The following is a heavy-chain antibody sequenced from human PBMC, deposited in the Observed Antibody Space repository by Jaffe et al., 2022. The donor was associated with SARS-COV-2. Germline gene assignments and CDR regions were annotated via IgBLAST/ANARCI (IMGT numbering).Heavy chain of an antibody. Sequence: QVQLVQSGAEVKKPGSSVKVSCKASGGTFSSYAISWVRQAPGQGLEWMGGIIPIFGTANYAQKFQGRVTITADESTTTAYMELSSLRSDDTAVYYCARGGDRSVPAAALKDFYYYGMDVWGQGTTVTVSS. V-gene: IGHV1-69*01. D-gene: IGHD2-2*01. CDR3: ARGGDRSVPAAALKDFYYYGMDV. J-gene: IGHJ6*02. CDR1: GGTFSSYA. CDR2: IIPIFGTA.